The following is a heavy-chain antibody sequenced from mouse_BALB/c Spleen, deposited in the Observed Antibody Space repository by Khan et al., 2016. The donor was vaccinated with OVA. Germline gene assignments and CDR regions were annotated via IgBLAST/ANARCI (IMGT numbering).Heavy chain of an antibody. CDR2: IWAGGST. D-gene: IGHD1-3*01. CDR3: ARLEDI. Sequence: QVQLKESGPGLVAPSQSLSITCTVSGFSLTSYGVYWFRQPLGKGMLWWGVIWAGGSTNYNSALMSRLSISKDNSKSKVFLKMNSLQNDDTAMYYCARLEDIWGQGTTLTVSS. J-gene: IGHJ2*01. CDR1: GFSLTSYG. V-gene: IGHV2-9*02.